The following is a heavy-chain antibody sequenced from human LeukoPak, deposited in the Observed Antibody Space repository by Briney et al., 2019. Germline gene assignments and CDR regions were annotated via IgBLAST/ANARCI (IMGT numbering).Heavy chain of an antibody. CDR1: GFTVSSNF. J-gene: IGHJ4*02. Sequence: PGGSLRLSCAASGFTVSSNFLSWVRQPPGKGLEWVSDIYSGGSTYYADSVKGRFTISRDNSKNTLYLQMNSLRAEDTAVYYCARDDYYDSSGLDYWGQGILVTVSS. CDR2: IYSGGST. V-gene: IGHV3-53*01. CDR3: ARDDYYDSSGLDY. D-gene: IGHD3-22*01.